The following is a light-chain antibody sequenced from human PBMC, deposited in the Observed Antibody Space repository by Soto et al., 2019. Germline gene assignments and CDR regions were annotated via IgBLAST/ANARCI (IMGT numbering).Light chain of an antibody. CDR1: SSDVGGYNY. CDR3: CSFAGSYVV. J-gene: IGLJ2*01. CDR2: DVT. Sequence: QSVLTQPRSVSGSXXXXXTISCTGTSSDVGGYNYVSWYQQLPGKAPKFIIYDVTKRPSGVPDRFSGSTSGNTASLTISGLQAEDEADYYCCSFAGSYVVFGGGTKLTVL. V-gene: IGLV2-11*01.